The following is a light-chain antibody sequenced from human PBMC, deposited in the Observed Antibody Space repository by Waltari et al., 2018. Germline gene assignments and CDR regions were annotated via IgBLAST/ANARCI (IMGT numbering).Light chain of an antibody. V-gene: IGLV3-1*01. J-gene: IGLJ2*01. CDR2: QDS. CDR3: QAWDSSTGVV. CDR1: KLGDKY. Sequence: SYALTQPPSVSVSPGQTASIPCSGDKLGDKYACWYQQKPGQSPVLVIYQDSKRPSGIPERFSGSNSGNTATLTISGTQAMDEADYYCQAWDSSTGVVFGGGTKLTVL.